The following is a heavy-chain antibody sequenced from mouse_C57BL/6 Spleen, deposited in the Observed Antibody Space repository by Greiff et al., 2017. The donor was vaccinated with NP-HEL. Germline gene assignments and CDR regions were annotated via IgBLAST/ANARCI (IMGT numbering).Heavy chain of an antibody. CDR2: IDPSDSYT. D-gene: IGHD1-1*01. V-gene: IGHV1-50*01. CDR3: ARSPTVVATGYFDY. Sequence: VQLQQPGAELVKPGASVKLSCKASGYTFTSYWMQWVNQRPGQGLEWIGEIDPSDSYTNYNQKFKGKATLTVDTSSSTAYMQLSSLTSEDSAVYYCARSPTVVATGYFDYWGQGTTLTVSS. CDR1: GYTFTSYW. J-gene: IGHJ2*01.